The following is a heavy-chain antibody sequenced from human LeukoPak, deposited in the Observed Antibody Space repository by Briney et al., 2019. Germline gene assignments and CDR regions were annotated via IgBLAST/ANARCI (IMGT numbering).Heavy chain of an antibody. CDR1: GFTVSSNY. Sequence: GGSLRLSCAASGFTVSSNYMSWVRQAPGKGLEWVSVIYSGGSTYYADSVKGRFTISRDNAKNSLYLQMNSVRAEDTALYYCARDGSSGWHSDYWGQGTLVTVSS. CDR3: ARDGSSGWHSDY. CDR2: IYSGGST. J-gene: IGHJ4*02. V-gene: IGHV3-53*01. D-gene: IGHD6-19*01.